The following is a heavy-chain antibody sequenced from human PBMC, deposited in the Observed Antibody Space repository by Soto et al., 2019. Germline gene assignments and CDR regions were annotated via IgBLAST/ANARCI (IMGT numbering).Heavy chain of an antibody. Sequence: GASVKVSCKASGYTVTSYGISWVRQAPGQGLEWMGWISAYNGNTNYAQKFQGRVTITADESTSTAYMELSSLRSDDTAIYYCVRVVAIPGYPDNWGQGTLVTVSS. J-gene: IGHJ4*02. CDR3: VRVVAIPGYPDN. V-gene: IGHV1-18*01. D-gene: IGHD5-12*01. CDR1: GYTVTSYG. CDR2: ISAYNGNT.